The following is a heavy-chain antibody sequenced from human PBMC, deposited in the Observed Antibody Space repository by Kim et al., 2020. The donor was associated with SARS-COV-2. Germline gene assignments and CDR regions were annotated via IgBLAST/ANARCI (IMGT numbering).Heavy chain of an antibody. Sequence: GGSLRLSCAASGFTFSSYAMHWVRQAPGKGLEWVAVIWYDGSNKYYADSVKGRFTISRDNSKNTLYLQMNSLRAEDTAVYYCAKDLTYGDYGGGFDYWGQGTLVTVSS. CDR2: IWYDGSNK. V-gene: IGHV3-33*06. CDR3: AKDLTYGDYGGGFDY. J-gene: IGHJ4*02. D-gene: IGHD4-17*01. CDR1: GFTFSSYA.